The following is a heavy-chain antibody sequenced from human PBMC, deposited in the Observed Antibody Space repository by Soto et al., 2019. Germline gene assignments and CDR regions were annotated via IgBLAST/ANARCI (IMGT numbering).Heavy chain of an antibody. V-gene: IGHV1-69*06. Sequence: PVKLACKDSRGTFSSYAISCARQAPGEGLEWMVGILPIFGTANYAQKFPGQVTISADKSISAAYLQWSSLKASDPALYHCPRHEGPSVLFYSGVDVWGQGIPPTVSS. CDR3: PRHEGPSVLFYSGVDV. CDR1: RGTFSSYA. J-gene: IGHJ6*02. D-gene: IGHD3-10*01. CDR2: ILPIFGTA.